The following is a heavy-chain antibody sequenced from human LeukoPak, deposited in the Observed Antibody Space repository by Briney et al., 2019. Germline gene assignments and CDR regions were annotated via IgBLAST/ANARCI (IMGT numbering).Heavy chain of an antibody. CDR2: IIPIFGTA. CDR1: GGTFSSYA. J-gene: IGHJ5*02. V-gene: IGHV1-69*05. D-gene: IGHD4-17*01. CDR3: ARSFLPGATVTNWFDP. Sequence: SVKVSCKASGGTFSSYAISWVRQAPGQGLEWMGGIIPIFGTANYAQKFQGRVTIATDESTSTAYMELSSLRSEDTAVYYCARSFLPGATVTNWFDPWGQGTLVTVSS.